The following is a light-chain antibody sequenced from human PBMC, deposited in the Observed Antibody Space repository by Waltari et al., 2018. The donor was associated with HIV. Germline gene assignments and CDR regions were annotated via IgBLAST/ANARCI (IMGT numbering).Light chain of an antibody. CDR1: ISNIGSNT. Sequence: QSVLTQPPSASGTPGQRVTISCSGSISNIGSNTVNWYQQLPGTAPKLLIYTTNQRPPVVPDRFSGSKSGASASLAISGLQSDDEADYYCATWDDSLNGPVFGGGTKLTVL. CDR3: ATWDDSLNGPV. CDR2: TTN. V-gene: IGLV1-44*01. J-gene: IGLJ3*02.